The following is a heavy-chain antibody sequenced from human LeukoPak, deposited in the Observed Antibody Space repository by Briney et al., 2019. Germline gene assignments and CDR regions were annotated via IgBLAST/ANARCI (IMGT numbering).Heavy chain of an antibody. CDR2: ISGSGGST. CDR1: GFTFSSYA. J-gene: IGHJ4*02. D-gene: IGHD6-13*01. Sequence: GGSLRLSCAASGFTFSSYAMSWVRQAPGKGLEWVSAISGSGGSTYYADSVKGRSTISRDNSKNTLYLQMNSLRAEDTAVYYCAKREYSSSWYGFDYWGQGTLVTVSS. V-gene: IGHV3-23*01. CDR3: AKREYSSSWYGFDY.